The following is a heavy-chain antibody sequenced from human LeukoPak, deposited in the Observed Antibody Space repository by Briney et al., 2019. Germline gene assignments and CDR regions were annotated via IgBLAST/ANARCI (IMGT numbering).Heavy chain of an antibody. J-gene: IGHJ4*02. CDR3: TRDQTSVGGSYD. V-gene: IGHV6-1*01. D-gene: IGHD3-16*01. CDR2: TYYRSKWYN. CDR1: GDSVSSNSAA. Sequence: SQTLSLTCAISGDSVSSNSAAWNWIRQPPSRGLEWLGRTYYRSKWYNEYAVSVKSRIIINPETSKNQSSLQLNSVTPEDTAVYYCTRDQTSVGGSYDWGQGTLVTVSS.